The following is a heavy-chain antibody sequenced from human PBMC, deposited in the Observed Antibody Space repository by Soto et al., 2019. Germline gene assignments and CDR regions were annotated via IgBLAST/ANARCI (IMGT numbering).Heavy chain of an antibody. Sequence: ASVKVSCKASGSTFTGYYMHWVRQAPGQGLEWMGWINPNSGGTNYAQKFQGWVTMTTDTSSRTDYMELSRLRSDDTAVYYCARDQVDYKIAYYYYYGMDVWGKGPTVTVSS. J-gene: IGHJ6*04. V-gene: IGHV1-2*04. D-gene: IGHD4-4*01. CDR3: ARDQVDYKIAYYYYYGMDV. CDR1: GSTFTGYY. CDR2: INPNSGGT.